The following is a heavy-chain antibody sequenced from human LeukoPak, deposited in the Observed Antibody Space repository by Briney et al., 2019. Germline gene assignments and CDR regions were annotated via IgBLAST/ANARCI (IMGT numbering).Heavy chain of an antibody. CDR3: AKSGTVVVTAILRYFDY. CDR2: ISDDGSNK. J-gene: IGHJ4*02. D-gene: IGHD2-21*02. Sequence: PGKCLRLSCAASGFTFSNYGMHWVRQAPGKGLEWVAVISDDGSNKYYADSVKGRFTISRDNSKNTLYLQMNSLRAEDTAVYYCAKSGTVVVTAILRYFDYWGQGTLVTVSS. CDR1: GFTFSNYG. V-gene: IGHV3-30*18.